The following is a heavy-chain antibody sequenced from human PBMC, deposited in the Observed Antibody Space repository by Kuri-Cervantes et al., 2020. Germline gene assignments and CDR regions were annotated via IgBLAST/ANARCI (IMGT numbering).Heavy chain of an antibody. CDR1: GYTFTGYY. Sequence: ASVKVSCKASGYTFTGYYMHWVRQAPGQGLEWMGWINPNSGGTNYAQKFQGRVTMTRDMSISTAYMELSRLRSDDTAVYYCARADHRDGYNPGYWGQGTLVTVSS. CDR3: ARADHRDGYNPGY. V-gene: IGHV1-2*02. CDR2: INPNSGGT. J-gene: IGHJ4*02. D-gene: IGHD5-24*01.